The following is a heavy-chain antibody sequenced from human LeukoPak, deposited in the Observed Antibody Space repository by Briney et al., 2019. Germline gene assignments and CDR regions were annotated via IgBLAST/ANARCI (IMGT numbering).Heavy chain of an antibody. CDR2: ISYDGSNK. V-gene: IGHV3-30-3*01. CDR1: GFTFSSYA. CDR3: TRDLTDHYSIDY. Sequence: GGSLRLSCAASGFTFSSYAMHWVRQAPGKGLEWVAVISYDGSNKYYADSVKGRFTISRDNSKNTLYLQVNSLRPDDTAVYYCTRDLTDHYSIDYWGQGTLVTVSS. D-gene: IGHD3-10*01. J-gene: IGHJ4*02.